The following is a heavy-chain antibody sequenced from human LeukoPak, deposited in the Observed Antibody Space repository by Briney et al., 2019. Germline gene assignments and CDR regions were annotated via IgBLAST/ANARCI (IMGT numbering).Heavy chain of an antibody. CDR1: GGSISSSSYY. J-gene: IGHJ4*02. D-gene: IGHD3-3*01. CDR3: ARLRLVFGVVIEFDY. V-gene: IGHV4-39*01. CDR2: IYYSGST. Sequence: SETLSLTCTVSGGSISSSSYYWGWIRQPPGKGLEWIGSIYYSGSTYYNPSLKSRVTISVDTSKNQFSLKLSSVTAADAAVYYCARLRLVFGVVIEFDYWGQGILATVSS.